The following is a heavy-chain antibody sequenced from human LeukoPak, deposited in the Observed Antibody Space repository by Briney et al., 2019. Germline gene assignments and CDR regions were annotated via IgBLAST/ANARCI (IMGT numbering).Heavy chain of an antibody. Sequence: SETLSLTCTVSGGSISSYYWSWIRQPPGKGLEWIGEIYHSGSTNYNPSLKSRVTISVDKSKNQFSLKLSSVTAADTAVYYCARYITAMDTFDYWGQGTLVTVSS. J-gene: IGHJ4*02. V-gene: IGHV4-59*12. D-gene: IGHD5-18*01. CDR3: ARYITAMDTFDY. CDR1: GGSISSYY. CDR2: IYHSGST.